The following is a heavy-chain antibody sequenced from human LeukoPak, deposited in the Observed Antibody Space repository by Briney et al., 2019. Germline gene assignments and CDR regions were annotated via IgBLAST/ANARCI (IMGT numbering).Heavy chain of an antibody. CDR1: GGSISSSSYY. CDR3: ARALDSSGYHDY. J-gene: IGHJ4*02. D-gene: IGHD3-22*01. Sequence: PPETLSLTCTVSGGSISSSSYYWGWIRQPPGKGLEWIGSIYYSGSTYYNPSLKSRVTISVDTSKNQFSLKLSSVTAADTAVYYCARALDSSGYHDYWGQGTLVTVSS. CDR2: IYYSGST. V-gene: IGHV4-39*01.